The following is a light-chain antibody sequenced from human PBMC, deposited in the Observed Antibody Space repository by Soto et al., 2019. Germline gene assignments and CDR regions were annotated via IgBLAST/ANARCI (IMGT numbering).Light chain of an antibody. CDR2: DVS. CDR1: SSDVGGYNY. J-gene: IGLJ3*02. CDR3: SSYTSSITPV. V-gene: IGLV2-14*01. Sequence: QSALTQPASVSGSPGQSITISCTGTSSDVGGYNYVSWYQQHPGKAPKLMIYDVSNRPSGVSNRFSGSKSGNTASLTISGLQAEDEADYYCSSYTSSITPVFGGGTQLTVL.